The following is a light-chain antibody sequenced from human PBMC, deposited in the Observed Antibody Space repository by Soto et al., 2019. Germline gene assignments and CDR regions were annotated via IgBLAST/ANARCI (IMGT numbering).Light chain of an antibody. CDR2: DAS. Sequence: EIVLTQSPATLSLSPGERATLSCRASQSVSKYLAWYQQKPGQAPRLLIHDASNRATGIPARFSGSGSGTHFTLTISSLEPEDFGVYYCQQRRNWPQITFGGGTKVEIK. J-gene: IGKJ4*01. CDR1: QSVSKY. CDR3: QQRRNWPQIT. V-gene: IGKV3-11*01.